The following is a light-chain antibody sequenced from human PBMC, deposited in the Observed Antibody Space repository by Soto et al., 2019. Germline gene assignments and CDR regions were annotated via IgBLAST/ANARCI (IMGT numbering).Light chain of an antibody. Sequence: EIVLTQSPGTLSLSPGERATLSCRASQSVNSAYLAWYQQKPGQAPRLLIYAASNRATGIPDRFSGSGSGTDFNVTISRLEPEDFAVYYCQQYGSTPLTFGGGTKVEIK. CDR2: AAS. CDR1: QSVNSAY. CDR3: QQYGSTPLT. V-gene: IGKV3-20*01. J-gene: IGKJ4*01.